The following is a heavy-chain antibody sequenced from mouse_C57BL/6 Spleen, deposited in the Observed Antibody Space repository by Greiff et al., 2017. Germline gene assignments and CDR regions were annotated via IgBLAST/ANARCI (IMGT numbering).Heavy chain of an antibody. CDR2: INPNYGTT. J-gene: IGHJ4*01. CDR3: DIWGYGRDDAMDY. CDR1: GYSFTDYN. V-gene: IGHV1-39*01. D-gene: IGHD3-1*01. Sequence: VQLQQPGPELVKPGASVKISCKASGYSFTDYNMHWVKQSNGKSLEWIGEINPNYGTTSYNQKFKGKATLTVVQTSSTAYMQLNSLTSEDSAGYYCDIWGYGRDDAMDYWGQGTSVTVSS.